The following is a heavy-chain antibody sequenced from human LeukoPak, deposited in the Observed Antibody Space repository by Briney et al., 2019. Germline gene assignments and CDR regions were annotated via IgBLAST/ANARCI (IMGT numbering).Heavy chain of an antibody. D-gene: IGHD4-17*01. J-gene: IGHJ4*02. Sequence: SETLSLTCAVSGYSISSGYYWGWIRQPPGKGLEWIGSIYHSGSTFYNPSLKSRVTISVDTSKNQFSLKLSSVTAADTAVYYCARLIGDAVYFDYWGQGTLVTVSS. CDR3: ARLIGDAVYFDY. CDR1: GYSISSGYY. V-gene: IGHV4-38-2*01. CDR2: IYHSGST.